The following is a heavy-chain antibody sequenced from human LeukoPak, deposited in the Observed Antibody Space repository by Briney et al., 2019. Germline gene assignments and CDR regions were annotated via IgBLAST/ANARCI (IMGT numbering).Heavy chain of an antibody. J-gene: IGHJ4*02. CDR1: GFTFSIYA. V-gene: IGHV3-30-3*01. CDR2: ISYDGINK. CDR3: ARAASGSYYNPPDH. Sequence: PGGSLRLSCEASGFTFSIYAIHWVRQAPGKGLERVAFISYDGINKYYADSVRGRFTISRDNSNNTLSLQMNSLRVEDTALYFCARAASGSYYNPPDHWGQGTLVTVSS. D-gene: IGHD3-10*01.